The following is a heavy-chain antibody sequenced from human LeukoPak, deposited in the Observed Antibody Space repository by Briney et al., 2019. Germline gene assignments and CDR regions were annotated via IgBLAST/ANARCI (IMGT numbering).Heavy chain of an antibody. CDR1: GDSISRSDSY. D-gene: IGHD3-22*01. CDR2: IYYSGRT. J-gene: IGHJ1*01. V-gene: IGHV4-39*01. Sequence: SETLSLTCSVSGDSISRSDSYWDWIRQPPGKGLQWIGTIYYSGRTYYSPSLKNRVTMSVDTSNDQFSLNLRSVTAADTAVYYCARRRYYDGSGYLEWGQGTLLSVSS. CDR3: ARRRYYDGSGYLE.